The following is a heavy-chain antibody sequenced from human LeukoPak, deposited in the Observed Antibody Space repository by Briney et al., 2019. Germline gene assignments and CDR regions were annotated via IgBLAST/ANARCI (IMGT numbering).Heavy chain of an antibody. CDR1: GGTFSNYA. Sequence: SVKVSCKASGGTFSNYAISWVRQAPGQGLEWMGGIIPIFGTANYAQKFRGRVTITADKSTTTAYMELSSLRSEDTAVYYCARTAAGTIPLDYWGQGTLVTVSS. D-gene: IGHD6-13*01. CDR3: ARTAAGTIPLDY. V-gene: IGHV1-69*06. J-gene: IGHJ4*02. CDR2: IIPIFGTA.